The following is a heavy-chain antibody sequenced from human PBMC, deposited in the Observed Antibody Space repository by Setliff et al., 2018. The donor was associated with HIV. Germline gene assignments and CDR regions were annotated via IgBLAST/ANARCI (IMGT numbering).Heavy chain of an antibody. CDR1: NGSFSDYF. CDR3: ARCAIVLVPAYFDP. Sequence: SETLSLTCGVYNGSFSDYFWSWIRQPPGKGLEWIGEINDSGSTKYNPSFKSRVTISVDTSKRQFSLRLSSVTAADTAVYYCARCAIVLVPAYFDPWGQGTLVTVSS. V-gene: IGHV4-34*01. D-gene: IGHD2-2*01. CDR2: INDSGST. J-gene: IGHJ5*02.